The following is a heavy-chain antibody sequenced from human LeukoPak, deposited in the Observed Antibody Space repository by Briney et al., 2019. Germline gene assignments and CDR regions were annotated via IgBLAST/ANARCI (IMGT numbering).Heavy chain of an antibody. CDR2: IHTSGIT. V-gene: IGHV4-4*07. Sequence: SETLSLTCTVSGVSIADYYWSWIRQPPGKGLEWIGRIHTSGITNYNPSLKSRVTMSLNTSQNQFSLNLSSVTAADTAVYYCAREDYSSRGLDYWGQGTLVTFSS. D-gene: IGHD6-13*01. J-gene: IGHJ4*02. CDR3: AREDYSSRGLDY. CDR1: GVSIADYY.